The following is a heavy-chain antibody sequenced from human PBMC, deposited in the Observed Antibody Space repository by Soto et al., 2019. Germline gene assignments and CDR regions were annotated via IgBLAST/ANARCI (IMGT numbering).Heavy chain of an antibody. V-gene: IGHV4-31*03. Sequence: PSETLSLTCTFSVGAIISVFYYLSFIRQHPGKGLEWIGYIYYSGSTYYNPSLKSRVTISVDTSKNQFSLKLSSVTAADTAVYYCARGAIAADGTRDFDIWGKGKMVNVSS. CDR1: VGAIISVFYY. CDR2: IYYSGST. D-gene: IGHD6-13*01. J-gene: IGHJ3*02. CDR3: ARGAIAADGTRDFDI.